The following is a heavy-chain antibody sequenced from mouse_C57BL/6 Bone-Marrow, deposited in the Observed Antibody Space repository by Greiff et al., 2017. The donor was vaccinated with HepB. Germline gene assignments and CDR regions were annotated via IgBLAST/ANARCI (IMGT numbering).Heavy chain of an antibody. CDR3: AEGTTVGWYFDV. Sequence: QVQLQQPGAELVMPGASVKLSCKASGYTFTSYWMHWVKQRPGQGLEWIGEIDPSDSYTNYNQKFKGKSTLTVDKSSSTAYMQLSSLTSEDSAVYYCAEGTTVGWYFDVWGTGTTVTVSS. CDR2: IDPSDSYT. V-gene: IGHV1-69*01. CDR1: GYTFTSYW. D-gene: IGHD1-1*01. J-gene: IGHJ1*03.